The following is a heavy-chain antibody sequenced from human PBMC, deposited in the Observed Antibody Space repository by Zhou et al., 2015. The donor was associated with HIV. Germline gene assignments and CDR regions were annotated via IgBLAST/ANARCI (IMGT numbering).Heavy chain of an antibody. D-gene: IGHD3/OR15-3a*01. CDR1: GFTFSDYY. V-gene: IGHV3-11*04. Sequence: QVHLVESGGGLVKPGGSLRLSCAASGFTFSDYYMTWIRQAPGKGLEWVSYISSSGSTIYYADSVKGRSTISRDNAKNSLHLQMNSLRAEDTAVYYCARAKMEATYDLWTTGPYAGYMDVWGKGTTVTVSS. CDR3: ARAKMEATYDLWTTGPYAGYMDV. CDR2: ISSSGSTI. J-gene: IGHJ6*03.